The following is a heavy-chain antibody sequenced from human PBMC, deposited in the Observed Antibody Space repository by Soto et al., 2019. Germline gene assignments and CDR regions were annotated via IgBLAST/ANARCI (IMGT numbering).Heavy chain of an antibody. CDR1: GGSISSSSYY. CDR2: IYYSGST. Sequence: SETLSLTCTVSGGSISSSSYYWGWIRQPPGKGLEWIGSIYYSGSTYYNPSLKSRVTISVDTSKNQFSLKLSSVTAADTAVYYCARHSGYDYESSFDYWGQGTLVTVSS. D-gene: IGHD5-12*01. J-gene: IGHJ4*02. CDR3: ARHSGYDYESSFDY. V-gene: IGHV4-39*01.